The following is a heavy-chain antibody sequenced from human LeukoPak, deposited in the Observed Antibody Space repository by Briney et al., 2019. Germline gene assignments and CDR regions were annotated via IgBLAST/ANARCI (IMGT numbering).Heavy chain of an antibody. D-gene: IGHD3-22*01. CDR1: GYTFTGYY. Sequence: VASVKVSCKASGYTFTGYYMHWVRQAPGQGLEWMGWINPNSGGTNYAQKFQGRVTMTRDTSINTAYMELSRLRSDDTAVYYCARGTYYYDSSARAPDYWGQGTLVTVSS. V-gene: IGHV1-2*02. J-gene: IGHJ4*02. CDR2: INPNSGGT. CDR3: ARGTYYYDSSARAPDY.